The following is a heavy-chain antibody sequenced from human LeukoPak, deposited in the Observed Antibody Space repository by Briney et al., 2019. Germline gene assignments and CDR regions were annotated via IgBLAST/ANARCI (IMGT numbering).Heavy chain of an antibody. V-gene: IGHV4-61*02. Sequence: SQTLSLTCTVSGGSISSGSYYWSWIRQPAGKGLEWIGRIYTSGSTNYNPSLKSRVTISVDTSKNQFSLKLSSVTAADTAVYYCARHIGEGSGYDFWSGYRPLDYWGQGTLVTVSS. CDR1: GGSISSGSYY. CDR3: ARHIGEGSGYDFWSGYRPLDY. CDR2: IYTSGST. D-gene: IGHD3-3*01. J-gene: IGHJ4*02.